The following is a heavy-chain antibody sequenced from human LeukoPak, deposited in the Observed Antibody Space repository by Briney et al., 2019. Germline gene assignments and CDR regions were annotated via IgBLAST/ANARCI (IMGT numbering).Heavy chain of an antibody. D-gene: IGHD3-10*01. Sequence: GGSLRLSCATSGFTLSPYNMNWVRQAPGKGLEWISYISHSSTTIYYADSVEGRFTISRDNAKNSLYLQMNSLRADDTAVYYCAGFRVSVWGQGTLVTVSS. J-gene: IGHJ4*02. CDR1: GFTLSPYN. CDR3: AGFRVSV. CDR2: ISHSSTTI. V-gene: IGHV3-48*01.